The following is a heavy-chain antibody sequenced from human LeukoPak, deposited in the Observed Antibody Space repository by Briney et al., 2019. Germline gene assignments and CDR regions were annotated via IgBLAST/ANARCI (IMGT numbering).Heavy chain of an antibody. D-gene: IGHD5-18*01. J-gene: IGHJ4*02. CDR1: GFTFSSYA. CDR2: ISYDGSNK. V-gene: IGHV3-30-3*01. Sequence: PGGSLRLSCAASGFTFSSYAMHWVRQAPGKGLEWVAVISYDGSNKYYADSVKGRFTISRDNSKNTLYLQMNSLRAEDTAVYYCAKGTQLWPYEYYFDYWGQGTLVTVSS. CDR3: AKGTQLWPYEYYFDY.